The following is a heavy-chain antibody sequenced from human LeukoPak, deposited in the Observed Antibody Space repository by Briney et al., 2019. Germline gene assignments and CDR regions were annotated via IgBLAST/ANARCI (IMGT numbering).Heavy chain of an antibody. V-gene: IGHV3-53*01. CDR3: ARDWSHRCFDY. CDR1: GFTFSGSA. Sequence: PGGSLRLSCAASGFTFSGSAMHWVRQASGKGLEWVSVIYAGGSTYYADSVKGRFTISRDNSKNTLYLQMNSLRAEDTAVYYCARDWSHRCFDYWGQGTLVTVSS. CDR2: IYAGGST. J-gene: IGHJ4*02. D-gene: IGHD3-3*01.